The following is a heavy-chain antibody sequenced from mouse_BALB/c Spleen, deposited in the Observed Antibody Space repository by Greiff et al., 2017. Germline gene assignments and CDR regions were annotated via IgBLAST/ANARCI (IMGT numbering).Heavy chain of an antibody. D-gene: IGHD4-1*01. CDR3: ARSLTGNDFDY. CDR2: INPSSGYT. J-gene: IGHJ2*01. Sequence: QVQLQQSAAELARPGASVKMSCKASGYTFTSYTMHWVKQRPGQGLEWIGYINPSSGYTEYNQKFKDKTTLTADKSSSTAYMQLSSLTSEDSAVYYCARSLTGNDFDYWGQGTTLTVSS. CDR1: GYTFTSYT. V-gene: IGHV1-4*02.